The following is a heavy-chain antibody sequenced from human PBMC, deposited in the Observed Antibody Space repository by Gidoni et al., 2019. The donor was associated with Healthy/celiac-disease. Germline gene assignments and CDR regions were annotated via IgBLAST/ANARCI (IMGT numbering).Heavy chain of an antibody. CDR3: ARQGTMIVVVITSSAFDI. CDR2: IYYSGST. J-gene: IGHJ3*02. D-gene: IGHD3-22*01. CDR1: GGSIRSSSYY. Sequence: QLQLQESGPGLVKPSETLSLTCTVSGGSIRSSSYYWGWIRQPPGKGLEWIGSIYYSGSTYYNPSLKSRVTISVDTSKNQFSLKLSSVTAADTAVYYCARQGTMIVVVITSSAFDIWGQGTMVTVSS. V-gene: IGHV4-39*01.